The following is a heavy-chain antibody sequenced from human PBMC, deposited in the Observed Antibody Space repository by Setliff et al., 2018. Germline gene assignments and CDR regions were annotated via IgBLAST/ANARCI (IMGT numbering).Heavy chain of an antibody. CDR2: ISYSGST. J-gene: IGHJ6*04. CDR3: ASYQGSTWGMDV. CDR1: GGSVGNSYYY. V-gene: IGHV4-39*01. D-gene: IGHD6-13*01. Sequence: PSETLSLTCTVSGGSVGNSYYYWNWIRQPPGKGLEWIGSISYSGSTYYNPSLNSRVTISVDTSKKQFSLKLTSVTATDTAVYYCASYQGSTWGMDVWGKGTTVTVSS.